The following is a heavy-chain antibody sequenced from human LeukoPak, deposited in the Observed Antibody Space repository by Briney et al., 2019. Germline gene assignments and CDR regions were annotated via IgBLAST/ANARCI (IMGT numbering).Heavy chain of an antibody. CDR2: IYYSGST. J-gene: IGHJ6*03. D-gene: IGHD1-26*01. Sequence: SETLSLTCTISGGSNSSSSYYWGWIRQPPGKGLEWIGSIYYSGSTYYNPSLKSRVTIYVATSKNKFSLKLRSVTAADTAVYYCASVMVGATSYYYYYYMDVWGKGTTVTVSS. V-gene: IGHV4-39*01. CDR3: ASVMVGATSYYYYYYMDV. CDR1: GGSNSSSSYY.